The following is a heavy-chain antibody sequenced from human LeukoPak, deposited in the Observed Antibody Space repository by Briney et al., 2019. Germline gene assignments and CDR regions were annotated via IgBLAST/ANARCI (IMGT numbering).Heavy chain of an antibody. CDR1: GYTFTGYY. J-gene: IGHJ4*02. V-gene: IGHV1-2*02. Sequence: ASVKASCKASGYTFTGYYMHWVRQAPGQGLEWMGWINPNSGGTNYAQKFQGRVTMTRDTSISTAYMELSRLRSDDTAVYYCARAQGDYYDSSGYYYWGQGTLVTVSS. D-gene: IGHD3-22*01. CDR3: ARAQGDYYDSSGYYY. CDR2: INPNSGGT.